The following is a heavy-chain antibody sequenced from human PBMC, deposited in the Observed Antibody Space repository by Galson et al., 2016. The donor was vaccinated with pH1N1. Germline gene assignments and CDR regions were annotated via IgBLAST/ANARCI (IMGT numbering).Heavy chain of an antibody. CDR1: GFTFRRYG. Sequence: SLRLSCAVSGFTFRRYGLHWVRQAPGMGLEWLTFIRHDGGAKFYAHSVKGRFSITRDNSKNVLYMEMNSLRPEDTAVYYCAKDVSGELIPSRTDLWGQGTLVTVSS. J-gene: IGHJ5*02. CDR2: IRHDGGAK. CDR3: AKDVSGELIPSRTDL. D-gene: IGHD3-10*02. V-gene: IGHV3-30*02.